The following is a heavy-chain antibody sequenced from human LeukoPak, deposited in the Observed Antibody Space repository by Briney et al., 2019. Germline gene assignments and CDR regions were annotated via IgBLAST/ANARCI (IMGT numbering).Heavy chain of an antibody. J-gene: IGHJ6*03. V-gene: IGHV3-23*01. Sequence: PGGSLRLSCAASGFTFSSYAMSWVRQAPGKGLEWVSAISGSGGSTYYADSVKGRFTISRDNSKNTLYLQMNSLRAEDTAVYYCAKQTYYDFWSGYWNDYYYYYMDVWGKGTTVTVS. CDR2: ISGSGGST. D-gene: IGHD3-3*01. CDR1: GFTFSSYA. CDR3: AKQTYYDFWSGYWNDYYYYYMDV.